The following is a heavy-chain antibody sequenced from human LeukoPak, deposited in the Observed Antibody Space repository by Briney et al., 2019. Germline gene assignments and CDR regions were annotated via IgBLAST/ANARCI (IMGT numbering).Heavy chain of an antibody. D-gene: IGHD3-10*01. CDR2: ISPSGTVI. CDR3: ARDYNC. V-gene: IGHV3-11*01. CDR1: GFTFSNYA. J-gene: IGHJ4*02. Sequence: GGSLRLSCAASGFTFSNYAMSWIRQAPGKGLEWVSYISPSGTVIYYGDSVKGRFTISRDNAKKSLYLQMNSLRAEDTAVYYCARDYNCWGQGTLVTVSS.